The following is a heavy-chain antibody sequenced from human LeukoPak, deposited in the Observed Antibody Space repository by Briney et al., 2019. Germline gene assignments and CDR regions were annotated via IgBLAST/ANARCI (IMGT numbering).Heavy chain of an antibody. CDR2: VSNDGNNK. D-gene: IGHD2-2*01. CDR1: GFTFSTYS. CDR3: ARDYIVPAGSYQFDY. V-gene: IGHV3-30-3*01. Sequence: GGSLRLSCAASGFTFSTYSMHWVRQAPGKGLEWVAVVSNDGNNKYYADSMKGRFTISRDNSKNTLYLQIDSLRVEDTALYYCARDYIVPAGSYQFDYWGQGTLVTVSS. J-gene: IGHJ4*02.